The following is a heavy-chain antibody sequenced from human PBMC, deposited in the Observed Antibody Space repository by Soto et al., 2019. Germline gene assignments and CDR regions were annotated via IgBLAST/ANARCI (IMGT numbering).Heavy chain of an antibody. CDR1: GFTFSSYS. D-gene: IGHD2-2*01. Sequence: DVRLLESGGGLVQPGGSLRLSCAASGFTFSSYSMSWVRQAPGKGLEWVSTIGTSAPTYYEDSVRGRFTISRDNSRNTLYLQMNSLRAEDTAVYYCADLSRYCTSSNCDWGQGTLVTVSS. V-gene: IGHV3-23*01. CDR2: IGTSAPT. J-gene: IGHJ4*02. CDR3: ADLSRYCTSSNCD.